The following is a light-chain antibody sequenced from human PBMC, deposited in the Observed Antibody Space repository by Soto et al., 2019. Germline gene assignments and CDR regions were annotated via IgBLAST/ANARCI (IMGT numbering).Light chain of an antibody. Sequence: EIVMTQSPATLSASPGERSTLSCRASQNVGNNLVWYQQKPGQAPRLXXYGASTRAAGIPDRFSGSVSGTEFTLPISGLQSDDFAVYYGQQFNNWPPWTFGQGTKVDIK. CDR1: QNVGNN. CDR3: QQFNNWPPWT. V-gene: IGKV3-15*01. J-gene: IGKJ1*01. CDR2: GAS.